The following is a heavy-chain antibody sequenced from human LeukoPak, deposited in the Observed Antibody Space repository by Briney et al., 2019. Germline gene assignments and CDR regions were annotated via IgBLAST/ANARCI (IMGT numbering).Heavy chain of an antibody. Sequence: SETLSLTCTVSGGSISSHYWSWIRQPPGKGLEWIGYIYYSGSTNYNPSLKSRVTISVDTSKNQFSLKLSSVTTADTAVYYCARLTRLQRRGMGYYYYMDVWGKGTTVTVSS. J-gene: IGHJ6*03. CDR2: IYYSGST. CDR1: GGSISSHY. V-gene: IGHV4-59*11. CDR3: ARLTRLQRRGMGYYYYMDV. D-gene: IGHD5-24*01.